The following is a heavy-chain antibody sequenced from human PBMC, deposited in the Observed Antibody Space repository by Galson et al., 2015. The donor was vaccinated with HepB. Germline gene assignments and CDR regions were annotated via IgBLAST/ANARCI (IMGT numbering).Heavy chain of an antibody. J-gene: IGHJ4*02. D-gene: IGHD3-3*01. Sequence: SLRLSCAASGFIFSDDYMSWIRQAPGKGLEWVSYISSSGTHVYYADSVKGRFTISRDNAKNSLYLQMNSLRAEDTAVYYCARRASYDSWTDYYVEYWGQGALVTVSS. CDR1: GFIFSDDY. V-gene: IGHV3-11*01. CDR3: ARRASYDSWTDYYVEY. CDR2: ISSSGTHV.